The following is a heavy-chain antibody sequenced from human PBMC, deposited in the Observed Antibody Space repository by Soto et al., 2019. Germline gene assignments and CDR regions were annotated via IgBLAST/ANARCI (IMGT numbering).Heavy chain of an antibody. D-gene: IGHD1-7*01. CDR3: AKDMDWNYACWDY. CDR1: GFTFSSYA. J-gene: IGHJ4*02. Sequence: EVRLLESGGGLVQPGGSLRLSCAASGFTFSSYAMSWVRQAPGKGLEWVSAISGSGGSTYYADSVKGRFTISRDNSKNTLYLQMNSLRAEDTAVYYCAKDMDWNYACWDYWGQGTLVTVSS. CDR2: ISGSGGST. V-gene: IGHV3-23*01.